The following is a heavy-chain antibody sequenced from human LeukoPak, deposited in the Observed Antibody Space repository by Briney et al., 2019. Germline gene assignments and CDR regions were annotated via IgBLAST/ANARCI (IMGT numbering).Heavy chain of an antibody. J-gene: IGHJ4*02. CDR2: ISSSSSYI. Sequence: GGSLRLSCAASGFTFSSYSMNWVRQAPGKGLEWVSSISSSSSYIYYADSVKGRFTISRDNAKNSLYLQMNSLRAEDTAVYYCARLYGDYATFDYWGQGTLVTVSS. D-gene: IGHD4-17*01. V-gene: IGHV3-21*01. CDR1: GFTFSSYS. CDR3: ARLYGDYATFDY.